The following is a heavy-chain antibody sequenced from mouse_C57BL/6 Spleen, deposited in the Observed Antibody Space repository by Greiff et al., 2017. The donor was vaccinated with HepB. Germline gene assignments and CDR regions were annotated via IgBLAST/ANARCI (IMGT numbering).Heavy chain of an antibody. CDR2: IYPGDGDT. J-gene: IGHJ2*01. D-gene: IGHD1-1*01. CDR1: GYAFSSYW. CDR3: ARVSTVVAPYFDY. Sequence: VQLQQSGAELVKPGASVKISCKASGYAFSSYWMNWVKQRPGKGLEWIGQIYPGDGDTNYNGKFKGKATLTADKSSSTAYMQLSSLTSEDSAVYFCARVSTVVAPYFDYGGQGTTLTVSS. V-gene: IGHV1-80*01.